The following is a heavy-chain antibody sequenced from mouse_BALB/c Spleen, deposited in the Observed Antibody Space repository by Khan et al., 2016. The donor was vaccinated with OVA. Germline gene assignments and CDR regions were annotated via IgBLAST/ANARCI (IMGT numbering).Heavy chain of an antibody. CDR1: GFTFSTYG. J-gene: IGHJ3*01. D-gene: IGHD1-1*01. Sequence: EVELVESGGDLVKPGGSLKLSCATSGFTFSTYGMSWVRPTPAKRLEWVAAISSCGSYTYYPASVKGRFTISRDHANNPLYLQMTSLTSEDTAIYDCTRLDYYYKREGFAYWGQGTLVTVSA. V-gene: IGHV5-6*01. CDR3: TRLDYYYKREGFAY. CDR2: ISSCGSYT.